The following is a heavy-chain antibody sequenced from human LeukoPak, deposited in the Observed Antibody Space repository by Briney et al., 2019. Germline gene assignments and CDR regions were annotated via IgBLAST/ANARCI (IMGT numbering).Heavy chain of an antibody. J-gene: IGHJ6*03. V-gene: IGHV1-69*01. CDR3: ARGPKGIVVVPAAIKVPYYYYMDV. Sequence: ASVKVSCKASGGTFSSYAISLVRQAPGQGLEWMGGIIPIFGTANYAQKFQGRVTITADESTSTAYMELSSLRSEDTAVYYCARGPKGIVVVPAAIKVPYYYYMDVWGKGTTVTVSS. CDR1: GGTFSSYA. CDR2: IIPIFGTA. D-gene: IGHD2-2*01.